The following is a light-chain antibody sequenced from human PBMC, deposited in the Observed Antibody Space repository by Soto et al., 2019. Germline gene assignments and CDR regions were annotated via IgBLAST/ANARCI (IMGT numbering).Light chain of an antibody. CDR2: GAS. Sequence: EIVMTQSPATLSVSPGERATLSCRASQSVSHNLAWYQQKPGQAPRLLFYGASTSATGIPARFSGSGSGTDFPLTISSLQSEDFAVYYCQQSNNWPYTFGQGTKLEIK. J-gene: IGKJ2*01. CDR3: QQSNNWPYT. CDR1: QSVSHN. V-gene: IGKV3-15*01.